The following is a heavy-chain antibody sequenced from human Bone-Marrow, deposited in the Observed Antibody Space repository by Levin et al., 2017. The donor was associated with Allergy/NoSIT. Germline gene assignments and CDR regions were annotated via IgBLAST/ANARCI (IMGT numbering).Heavy chain of an antibody. J-gene: IGHJ5*02. Sequence: GESLKISCAASGFTFSSYSMNWVRQAPGKGLEWVSSISSSSSYIYYADSVKGRFTISRDNAKNSLYLQMNSLRAEDTAVYYCARDHITTSFSWFDPWGQGTLVTVSS. CDR1: GFTFSSYS. V-gene: IGHV3-21*01. D-gene: IGHD3-22*01. CDR2: ISSSSSYI. CDR3: ARDHITTSFSWFDP.